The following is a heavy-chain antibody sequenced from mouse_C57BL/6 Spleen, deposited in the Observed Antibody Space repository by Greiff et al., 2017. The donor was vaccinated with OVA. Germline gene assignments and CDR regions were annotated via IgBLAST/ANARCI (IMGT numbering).Heavy chain of an antibody. CDR3: ARRDSNCFDY. CDR1: GYTFTSYW. Sequence: QVQLKQPGAELVKPGASVKLSCKASGYTFTSYWMHWVKQRPGQGLEWIGMIHPNSGSTNYNEKFKSKATLTVDKSSSTAYMQLSSLTSEDSAVYYCARRDSNCFDYWGQGTTLTVSS. J-gene: IGHJ2*01. V-gene: IGHV1-64*01. CDR2: IHPNSGST. D-gene: IGHD2-5*01.